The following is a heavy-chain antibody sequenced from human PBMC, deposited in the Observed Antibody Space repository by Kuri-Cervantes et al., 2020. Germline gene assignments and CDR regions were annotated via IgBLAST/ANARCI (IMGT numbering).Heavy chain of an antibody. Sequence: GGSLRLSCAASGFTFSSYAMHWVRQAPGKGLEWVAVISYDGSNKYYADSVKGRFTISRDNSKNTLYLQMNSLRAEDTAVYYCAKSGYYYDSSGYYGPLGGFDYWGQGTLVTVSS. D-gene: IGHD3-22*01. CDR3: AKSGYYYDSSGYYGPLGGFDY. J-gene: IGHJ4*02. CDR2: ISYDGSNK. V-gene: IGHV3-30-3*02. CDR1: GFTFSSYA.